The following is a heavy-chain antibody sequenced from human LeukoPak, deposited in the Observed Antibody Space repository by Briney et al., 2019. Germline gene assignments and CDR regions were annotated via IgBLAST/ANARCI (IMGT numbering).Heavy chain of an antibody. Sequence: GGSLRLSCAASGFTFSSYGMHWVRQAPGKGLEWVAFIRYDGSNKYYADSVKGRFTISRDNSKNTLYLQMNSLRAEDTAVYYCAKTHSTVTYYFDYWGQGTLVTVSS. D-gene: IGHD4-17*01. J-gene: IGHJ4*02. CDR2: IRYDGSNK. CDR3: AKTHSTVTYYFDY. V-gene: IGHV3-30*02. CDR1: GFTFSSYG.